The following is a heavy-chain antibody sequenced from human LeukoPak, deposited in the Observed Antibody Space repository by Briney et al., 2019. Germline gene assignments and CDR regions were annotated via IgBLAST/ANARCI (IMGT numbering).Heavy chain of an antibody. D-gene: IGHD4-23*01. V-gene: IGHV3-30*02. CDR1: RFTFSSYG. CDR3: TKDLRYYYADNHSEMDEHDY. Sequence: PGGSLRLSCAASRFTFSSYGMHWVRQAPGKGLEWVAFIRYDGSNKYYADSVKGRFTISRDNSKNTLSLQMNSLRAEDTALYYCTKDLRYYYADNHSEMDEHDYWGQGTLVTVSS. CDR2: IRYDGSNK. J-gene: IGHJ4*02.